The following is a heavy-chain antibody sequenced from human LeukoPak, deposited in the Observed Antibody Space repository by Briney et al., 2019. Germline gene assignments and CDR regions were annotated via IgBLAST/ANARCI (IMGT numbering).Heavy chain of an antibody. CDR2: IYTSGST. CDR3: VRDTSNDGGNRHLDY. D-gene: IGHD5-24*01. Sequence: SETLSLTCTVSGGSISRYYWSWIRQPAGKGLEWIGRIYTSGSTNYNPYLTSRVTMSVDTYKNQFSLKLSSMTPADTAVYYCVRDTSNDGGNRHLDYWGEGALVTVSS. J-gene: IGHJ4*02. CDR1: GGSISRYY. V-gene: IGHV4-4*07.